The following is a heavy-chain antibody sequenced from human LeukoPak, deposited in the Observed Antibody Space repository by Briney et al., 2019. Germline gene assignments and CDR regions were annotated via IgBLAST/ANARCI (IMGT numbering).Heavy chain of an antibody. CDR3: ARDRAWNYFDY. CDR1: GFTFSRHG. Sequence: AGGSLRLSCAPSGFTFSRHGMHWVRQAPCKGLEWVAIISNDGSRKYYGHSVEGRFTISRDNSKNTLYLQMDSLRAEDTAVYYCARDRAWNYFDYWGQGTLVTVSS. J-gene: IGHJ4*02. CDR2: ISNDGSRK. D-gene: IGHD3-3*01. V-gene: IGHV3-30*03.